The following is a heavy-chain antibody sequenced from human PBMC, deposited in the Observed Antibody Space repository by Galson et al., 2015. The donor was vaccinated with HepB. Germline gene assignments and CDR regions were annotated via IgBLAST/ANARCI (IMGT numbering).Heavy chain of an antibody. Sequence: SETLSLTCTVSGGSISSSSYYWGWIRQPPGKGLEWIGYIYYTGSTDYNPSLKSRVAISIDTSKNHFSLNLPSVTAADTAVYYCARGLSNGFIDCWGQGTLVTVSS. CDR1: GGSISSSSYY. J-gene: IGHJ4*02. V-gene: IGHV4-61*05. CDR3: ARGLSNGFIDC. CDR2: IYYTGST. D-gene: IGHD6-19*01.